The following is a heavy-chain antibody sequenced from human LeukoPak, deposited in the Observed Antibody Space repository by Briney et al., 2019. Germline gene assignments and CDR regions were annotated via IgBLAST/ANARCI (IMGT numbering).Heavy chain of an antibody. CDR1: GGSISNYY. CDR2: FYSGST. J-gene: IGHJ4*02. CDR3: ARDSRIMGAPGAFDY. V-gene: IGHV4-4*07. Sequence: PSETLSLTCTVSGGSISNYYWSWIRQPAGKGLEWIGRFYSGSTNYNPSLKSRVTMPVDTSKNQFSLKLSSVTAADTAVYYCARDSRIMGAPGAFDYWGQGTLVTVSS. D-gene: IGHD1-26*01.